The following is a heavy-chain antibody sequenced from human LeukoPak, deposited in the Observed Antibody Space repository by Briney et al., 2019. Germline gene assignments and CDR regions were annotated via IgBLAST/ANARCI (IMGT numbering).Heavy chain of an antibody. CDR2: IYYSGST. Sequence: SQTLSLTCTVSGGSISSGDYYWSWIRQPPGKGLEWIGYIYYSGSTNYNPSLKSRVTISVDTSKNQFSLKLSSVTAADTAVYYCARHLGSSSWEVLFDYWGQGTLVTVSS. CDR1: GGSISSGDYY. V-gene: IGHV4-30-4*01. D-gene: IGHD6-13*01. CDR3: ARHLGSSSWEVLFDY. J-gene: IGHJ4*02.